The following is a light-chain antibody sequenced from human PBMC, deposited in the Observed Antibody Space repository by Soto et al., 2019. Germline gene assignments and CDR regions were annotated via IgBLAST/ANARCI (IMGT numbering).Light chain of an antibody. CDR3: QHYNNWPLLT. CDR1: QRISNT. V-gene: IGKV3-15*01. CDR2: GTF. J-gene: IGKJ4*01. Sequence: EIVVTQSPATLSVSPGERAPLSCRASQRISNTVAWYQQKRGQAPRLLIYGTFPMANGIPARFSGSGAGTEFSITISSLQPEDFAVYYCQHYNNWPLLTFGGGTKVEIK.